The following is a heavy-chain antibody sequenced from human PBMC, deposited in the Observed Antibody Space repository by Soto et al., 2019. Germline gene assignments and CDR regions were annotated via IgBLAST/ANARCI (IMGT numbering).Heavy chain of an antibody. V-gene: IGHV1-46*01. CDR1: GYTFTSYY. Sequence: ASVKVSCKASGYTFTSYYMHWVRQAPGQGLEWMGIINPSGGSTSYAQKFQDRVTMTRDTSTSTVYMELSSLRSEDTAVYYCARTGFANWYFDLWGRGTLVTVSS. D-gene: IGHD3-10*01. J-gene: IGHJ2*01. CDR2: INPSGGST. CDR3: ARTGFANWYFDL.